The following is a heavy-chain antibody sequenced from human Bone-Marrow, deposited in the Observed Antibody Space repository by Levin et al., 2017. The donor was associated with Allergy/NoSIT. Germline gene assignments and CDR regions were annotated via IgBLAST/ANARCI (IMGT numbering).Heavy chain of an antibody. V-gene: IGHV5-51*01. CDR3: ARQTGITGTRNAFDT. CDR2: IYPGDSDT. CDR1: GYSFTSYW. J-gene: IGHJ3*02. D-gene: IGHD1-7*01. Sequence: GESLKISCKGSGYSFTSYWIGWVRQMPGKGLEWMGIIYPGDSDTRYSPSFQGQVTISADKSISTAYLQWSSLKASDTAMYYCARQTGITGTRNAFDTWGQGTMVTVSS.